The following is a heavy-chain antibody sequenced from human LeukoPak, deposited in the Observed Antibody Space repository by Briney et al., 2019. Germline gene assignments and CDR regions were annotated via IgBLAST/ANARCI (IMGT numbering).Heavy chain of an antibody. V-gene: IGHV4-59*01. CDR3: ARDSVGATNLHYYYYYMDV. J-gene: IGHJ6*03. D-gene: IGHD1-26*01. CDR1: GGSISSYY. CDR2: IYYSGST. Sequence: SETLSLTCTDSGGSISSYYWSWIRHPPGKGLEWIGYIYYSGSTNYNPSLKSRVTISVDTSKNQFSLKLSSVTAADTAVYYCARDSVGATNLHYYYYYMDVWGKGTTVTVSS.